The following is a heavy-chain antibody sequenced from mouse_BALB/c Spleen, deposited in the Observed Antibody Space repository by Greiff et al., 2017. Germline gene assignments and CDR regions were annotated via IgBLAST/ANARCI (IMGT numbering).Heavy chain of an antibody. CDR1: GDSITSGY. J-gene: IGHJ4*01. CDR2: ISYSGST. D-gene: IGHD2-10*02. CDR3: ARGYGNYEDAMDY. V-gene: IGHV3-8*02. Sequence: EVKLLESGPSLVKPSQTLSLTCSVTGDSITSGYWNWIRKFPGNKLEYMGYISYSGSTYYNPSLKSRISITRDTSKNQYYLQLNSVTTEDTATYYCARGYGNYEDAMDYWGQGTSVTVSS.